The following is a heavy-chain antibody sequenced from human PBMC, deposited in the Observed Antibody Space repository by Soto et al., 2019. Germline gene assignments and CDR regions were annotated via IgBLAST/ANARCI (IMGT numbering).Heavy chain of an antibody. Sequence: EVQLVESGGGLVKPGGSLRLSCAASGFPFSSFSMNWVRQAPGKGLEWVSSISTSGSYIYYAESMKGRFTISRDNAKNSLYLQMNSLRAEDTAVYYCAREPGVSSGWYVDYWGQGTLVTVSS. CDR2: ISTSGSYI. V-gene: IGHV3-21*01. J-gene: IGHJ4*02. CDR1: GFPFSSFS. D-gene: IGHD6-19*01. CDR3: AREPGVSSGWYVDY.